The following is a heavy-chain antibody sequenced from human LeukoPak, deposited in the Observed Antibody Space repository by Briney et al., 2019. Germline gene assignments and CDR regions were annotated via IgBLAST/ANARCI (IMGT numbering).Heavy chain of an antibody. CDR1: GYTFTSYG. J-gene: IGHJ6*02. CDR2: ISAYNGNT. CDR3: AREVIVVVPAALRDYYYGMDV. Sequence: ASVKVSCTASGYTFTSYGISWVRQAPGQGLERMGWISAYNGNTNYAQKLQGRVTMTTDTSTSTAYMELRSLRSDDTAVYYCAREVIVVVPAALRDYYYGMDVWGQGTTVTVSS. V-gene: IGHV1-18*01. D-gene: IGHD2-2*01.